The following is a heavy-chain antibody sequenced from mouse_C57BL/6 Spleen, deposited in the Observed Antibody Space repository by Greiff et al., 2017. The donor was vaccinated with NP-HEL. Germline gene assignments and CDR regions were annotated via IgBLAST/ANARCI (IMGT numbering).Heavy chain of an antibody. CDR2: IYPGSGST. CDR1: GYTFTSYW. V-gene: IGHV1-55*01. D-gene: IGHD1-1*01. Sequence: QVHVKQSGAELVKPGASVKMSCKASGYTFTSYWITWVKQRPGQGLEWIGDIYPGSGSTNYNEKFKSKATLTVDTSSSTAYMQLSSLTSEDSAVYYCASRSYYGSSYDYFDYWGQGTTLTVSS. J-gene: IGHJ2*01. CDR3: ASRSYYGSSYDYFDY.